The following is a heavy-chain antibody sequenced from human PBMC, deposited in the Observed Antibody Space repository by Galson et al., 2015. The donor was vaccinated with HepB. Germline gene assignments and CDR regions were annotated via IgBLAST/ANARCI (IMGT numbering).Heavy chain of an antibody. D-gene: IGHD6-19*01. CDR2: ISYDGSNK. J-gene: IGHJ4*02. V-gene: IGHV3-30-3*01. Sequence: SLRLSCAASGFTFSSYAMHWVRQAPGKGLEWVAVISYDGSNKYYADSVKGRFTISRDNSKNTLYLQMNSLRAEDTAVYYCVGTKKLAVAGKRERAEYYFDYWGQGTLVTVSS. CDR3: VGTKKLAVAGKRERAEYYFDY. CDR1: GFTFSSYA.